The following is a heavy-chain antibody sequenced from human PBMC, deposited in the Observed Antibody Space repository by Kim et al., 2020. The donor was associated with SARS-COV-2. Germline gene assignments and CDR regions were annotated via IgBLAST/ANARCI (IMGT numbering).Heavy chain of an antibody. J-gene: IGHJ6*02. Sequence: GGSLRLSCAASGFTFSSYAMSWVRQAPGKGLEWVSAISGSGGSTYYADSVKGRFTISRDNSKNTLYLQMNSLRAEDTAVYYCAYSSSSGGSDYYYYYGMDVWGQGTTVTVSS. CDR1: GFTFSSYA. CDR3: AYSSSSGGSDYYYYYGMDV. V-gene: IGHV3-23*01. D-gene: IGHD6-6*01. CDR2: ISGSGGST.